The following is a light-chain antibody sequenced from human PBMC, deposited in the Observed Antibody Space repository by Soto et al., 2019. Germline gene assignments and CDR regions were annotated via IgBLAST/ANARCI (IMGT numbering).Light chain of an antibody. CDR1: QSVVSSY. CDR2: GES. V-gene: IGKV3-20*01. J-gene: IGKJ5*01. CDR3: QNFGGKKFN. Sequence: EILLTQSPGTLSFSPGEVATLSGSASQSVVSSYIAWYEPRRVQTPSLLIYGESTRATGIQERFSGSGSGTQFTLTISRLEPGDFAVYYCQNFGGKKFNLGQGRRMEI.